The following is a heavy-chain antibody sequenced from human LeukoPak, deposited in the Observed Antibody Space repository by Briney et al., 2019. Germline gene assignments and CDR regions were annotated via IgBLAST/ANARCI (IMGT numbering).Heavy chain of an antibody. Sequence: SVKVSCKASGGTFSSYTISWVRQAPGQGLERIGRIIPILGIANYAQKFQGRVTITADKSTSTAYMELSSLRSEDTAVYYCARLDYGVFFDYWGQGTLVTVSS. J-gene: IGHJ4*02. V-gene: IGHV1-69*02. CDR3: ARLDYGVFFDY. D-gene: IGHD4-17*01. CDR2: IIPILGIA. CDR1: GGTFSSYT.